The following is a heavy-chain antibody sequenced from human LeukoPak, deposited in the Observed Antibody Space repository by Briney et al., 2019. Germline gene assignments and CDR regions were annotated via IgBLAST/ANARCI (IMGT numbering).Heavy chain of an antibody. Sequence: SETLSLTCAVYGGSVSVYYWSWIRQPPGKGLEWIGEINHSGSTKYNPSLKSRVTISADTSKNQFPLRLSSVTAADTAVYYCARAEDEFDIWGQGTMVTVSS. D-gene: IGHD5-24*01. CDR2: INHSGST. CDR3: ARAEDEFDI. CDR1: GGSVSVYY. V-gene: IGHV4-34*01. J-gene: IGHJ3*02.